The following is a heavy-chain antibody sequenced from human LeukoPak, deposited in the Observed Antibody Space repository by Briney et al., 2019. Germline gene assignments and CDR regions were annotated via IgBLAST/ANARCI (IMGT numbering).Heavy chain of an antibody. J-gene: IGHJ4*02. CDR1: GFSFSSFG. CDR3: ARDLSAAYDF. V-gene: IGHV3-33*01. D-gene: IGHD2-21*01. Sequence: PGGSLRLSCAASGFSFSSFGMHWVRRAPGKGLEWVARLVYDGIINYGDFAKGRFTISRDNSKSALYLEMNSLRVEDSGIYYCARDLSAAYDFWGQGVVVTVSS. CDR2: LVYDGII.